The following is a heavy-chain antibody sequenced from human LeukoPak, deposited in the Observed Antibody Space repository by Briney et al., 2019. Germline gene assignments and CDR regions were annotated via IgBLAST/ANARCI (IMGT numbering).Heavy chain of an antibody. CDR2: IYYSGST. CDR3: ARNLMVRGVIIPYYYYGMDA. CDR1: GGSISSYY. J-gene: IGHJ6*02. D-gene: IGHD3-10*01. Sequence: SETLSLTCTVSGGSISSYYWSWIRQPPGKGLEWIGYIYYSGSTNYNPSLKSRVTISVDTSKNQFSLKLSSVTAADTAVYYCARNLMVRGVIIPYYYYGMDAWGQGTTVTVSS. V-gene: IGHV4-59*01.